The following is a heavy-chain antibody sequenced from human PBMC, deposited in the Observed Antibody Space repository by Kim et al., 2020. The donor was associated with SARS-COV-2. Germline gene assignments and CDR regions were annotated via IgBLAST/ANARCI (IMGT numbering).Heavy chain of an antibody. Sequence: GGSLRLSCAASGFTFSSYGMHWVRQAPGKGLEWVAVIWYDGSNKYYADSVKGRFTISRDNSKNTLYLQMNSLRAEDTAVYYCAKEIGSTSWHYYYYGMDVWGQGTTVTVSS. CDR2: IWYDGSNK. J-gene: IGHJ6*02. CDR1: GFTFSSYG. CDR3: AKEIGSTSWHYYYYGMDV. V-gene: IGHV3-33*06. D-gene: IGHD2-2*01.